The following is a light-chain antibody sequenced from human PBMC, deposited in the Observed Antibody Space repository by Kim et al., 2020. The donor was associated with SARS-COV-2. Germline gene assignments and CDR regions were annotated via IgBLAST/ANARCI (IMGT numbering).Light chain of an antibody. J-gene: IGLJ2*01. CDR1: KWGDMY. CDR3: QAWDSSTVV. V-gene: IGLV3-1*01. Sequence: VAPGQKASFTCSGDKWGDMYACWYQRKPGQSLLLVIYEDSKRPSGIPERFSGSKSGNTATLSISGTQAMDEADYYGQAWDSSTVVFGGGTQLTVL. CDR2: EDS.